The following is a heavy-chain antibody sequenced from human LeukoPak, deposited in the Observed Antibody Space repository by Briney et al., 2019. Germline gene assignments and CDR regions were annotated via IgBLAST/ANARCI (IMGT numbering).Heavy chain of an antibody. Sequence: AGGSLRLSCAASGFTFDDHAMHWVRQAPGKGLEWVSSIGWNSGTIGYADSVKGRFTISRDNAKNSLYLQMNSLRAEDTALYYCAKSTGYQLTSPGGFDSWGQGTLVTVSS. CDR2: IGWNSGTI. CDR1: GFTFDDHA. J-gene: IGHJ4*02. CDR3: AKSTGYQLTSPGGFDS. V-gene: IGHV3-9*01. D-gene: IGHD2-2*01.